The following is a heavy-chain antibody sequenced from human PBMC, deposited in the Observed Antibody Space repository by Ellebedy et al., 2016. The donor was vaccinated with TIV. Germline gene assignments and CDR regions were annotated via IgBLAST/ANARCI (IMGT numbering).Heavy chain of an antibody. Sequence: MPSETLSLTCTVSGGSISSYYWSWIRQPPGKGLEWIGYIYYSGKTNYNPSLKSRVTISVDTSKDQFSLKLSSVTAADTAVYYCARVGTAMVTSRYYYYYGMDVWGQGTTVTVSS. J-gene: IGHJ6*02. CDR2: IYYSGKT. CDR3: ARVGTAMVTSRYYYYYGMDV. V-gene: IGHV4-59*01. CDR1: GGSISSYY. D-gene: IGHD5-18*01.